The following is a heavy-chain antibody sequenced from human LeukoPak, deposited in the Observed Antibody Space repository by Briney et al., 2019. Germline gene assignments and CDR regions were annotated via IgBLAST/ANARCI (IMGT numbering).Heavy chain of an antibody. J-gene: IGHJ4*02. Sequence: GGSLRLSCAASGFTFSSYSMNWVRQAPGKGLEWVSSISSSSSYIYYADSVKGRFTISRDNAKNSLYLQMNSLRAEDTAVYYCAHSSYSSSWLFDYWGQGTLVTASS. CDR1: GFTFSSYS. V-gene: IGHV3-21*01. D-gene: IGHD6-13*01. CDR2: ISSSSSYI. CDR3: AHSSYSSSWLFDY.